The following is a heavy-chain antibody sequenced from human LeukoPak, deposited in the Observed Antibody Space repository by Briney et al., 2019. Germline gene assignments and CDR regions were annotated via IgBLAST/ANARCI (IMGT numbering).Heavy chain of an antibody. CDR2: IYYSGTT. V-gene: IGHV4-31*03. CDR3: AREILLLRPYFDY. Sequence: PSETLSLTCTVSGVSISSGGYYWSWIRQHPGKGLEWIGYIYYSGTTYYNPSLKRRVTISVDTSKNQFSLKLSSVTAADTAVYYCAREILLLRPYFDYWGQGTLVTVSS. J-gene: IGHJ4*02. CDR1: GVSISSGGYY. D-gene: IGHD3-22*01.